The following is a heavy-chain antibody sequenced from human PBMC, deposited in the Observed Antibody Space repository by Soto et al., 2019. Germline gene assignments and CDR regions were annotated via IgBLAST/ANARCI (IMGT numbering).Heavy chain of an antibody. CDR3: ARSPNYYCYRFDV. CDR2: IYSSGST. CDR1: GGSVSSGDYF. V-gene: IGHV4-61*08. Sequence: SETLSLTCTVSGGSVSSGDYFWSWLRQSPGKRLEWIAYIYSSGSTNYNPSLKSRATISVDTSKSQVSLTLTSMTAADAALYSCARSPNYYCYRFDVWGHGTAVTVSS. J-gene: IGHJ6*02. D-gene: IGHD2-21*02.